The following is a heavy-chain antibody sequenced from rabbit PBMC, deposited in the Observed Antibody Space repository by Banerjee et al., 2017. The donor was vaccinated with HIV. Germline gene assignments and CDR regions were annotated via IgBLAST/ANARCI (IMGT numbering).Heavy chain of an antibody. V-gene: IGHV1S40*01. D-gene: IGHD2-1*01. CDR2: IYAGSGGGT. J-gene: IGHJ4*01. CDR1: GFSFSSIYW. CDR3: ARNGGVLDYKL. Sequence: QSLEESGGDLVKPGASLTLTCTASGFSFSSIYWICWVRQAPGKGLEWIACIYAGSGGGTYYASWAKGRFTISKTSSTTVTLQMTSLTAADTATYFCARNGGVLDYKLWGQGTLVTVS.